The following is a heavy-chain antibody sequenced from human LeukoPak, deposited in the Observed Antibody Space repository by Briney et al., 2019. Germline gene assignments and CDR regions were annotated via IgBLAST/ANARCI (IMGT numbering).Heavy chain of an antibody. CDR1: GSYW. J-gene: IGHJ4*02. D-gene: IGHD2/OR15-2a*01. V-gene: IGHV3-74*01. CDR2: INSDGSWT. CDR3: VSFYETY. Sequence: GGSLRLSCAASGSYWMHWVHQAPGKGLVWVSHINSDGSWTSYADSVKGRFTISKDNAKNTVYLQMNNLRAEDTAVYYCVSFYETYWGRGTLVAVSS.